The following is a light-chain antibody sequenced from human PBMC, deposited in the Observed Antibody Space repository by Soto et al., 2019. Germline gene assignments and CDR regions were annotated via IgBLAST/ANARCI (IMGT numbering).Light chain of an antibody. CDR1: QSVSNNY. Sequence: EIVLTQSPGTLSLSLGERATLSCRASQSVSNNYLAWYQQKPGQDPRLLIYGASNRATGIPDRFSGSGSGTDFTITISRLEPEDFAVYYCQQYGSSGTFGQGTKVDI. V-gene: IGKV3-20*01. CDR2: GAS. J-gene: IGKJ1*01. CDR3: QQYGSSGT.